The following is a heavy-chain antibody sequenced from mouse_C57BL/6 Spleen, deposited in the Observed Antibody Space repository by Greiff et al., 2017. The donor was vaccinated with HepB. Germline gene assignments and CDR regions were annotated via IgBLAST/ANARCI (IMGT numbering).Heavy chain of an antibody. CDR2: INYDGSST. D-gene: IGHD1-1*01. CDR1: GFTFSDYY. J-gene: IGHJ4*01. V-gene: IGHV5-16*01. CDR3: ARAPGVVGAMDY. Sequence: EVQLVESEGGLVQPGSSMKLSCTASGFTFSDYYMAWVRQVPEKGLEWVANINYDGSSTYYLDSLKSRFIISRDNAKNILYLQMSSLKSEDTATYYCARAPGVVGAMDYWGQGTSVTVSS.